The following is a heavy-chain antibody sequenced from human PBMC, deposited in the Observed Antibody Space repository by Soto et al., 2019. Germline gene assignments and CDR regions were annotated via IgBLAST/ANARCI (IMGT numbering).Heavy chain of an antibody. CDR3: ARDDYGDYFWFDP. V-gene: IGHV3-23*01. J-gene: IGHJ5*02. CDR2: ISGGTTST. D-gene: IGHD4-17*01. Sequence: EVQLLESGGGVVQPGGSLRLSCGASGFIFSAFAMSWVRQAPGKGLEWVSGISGGTTSTYYADSVKGRFTISRDNSKNTLYLQMNSLRAEDTAVYYCARDDYGDYFWFDPWGQGTLVTVSS. CDR1: GFIFSAFA.